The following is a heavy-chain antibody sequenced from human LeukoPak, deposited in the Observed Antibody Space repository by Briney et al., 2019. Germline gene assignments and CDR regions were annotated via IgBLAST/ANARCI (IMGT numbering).Heavy chain of an antibody. Sequence: GESLKISCQGSGYSFTSYWIGWVRQMPGKGLEWMGIIYPGDSDTRYSPSFQGQVTISADKSISTAYLQWSSLKASDTAMYYCARISPDYYGSGSPSRFDYWGQGTLVTVSS. J-gene: IGHJ4*02. CDR2: IYPGDSDT. V-gene: IGHV5-51*01. D-gene: IGHD3-10*01. CDR1: GYSFTSYW. CDR3: ARISPDYYGSGSPSRFDY.